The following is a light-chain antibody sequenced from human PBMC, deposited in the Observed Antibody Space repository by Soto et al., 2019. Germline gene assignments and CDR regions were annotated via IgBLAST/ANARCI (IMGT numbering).Light chain of an antibody. CDR1: QGIRHD. CDR2: TAS. J-gene: IGKJ1*01. V-gene: IGKV1-17*01. Sequence: DIQMTQSPSSLSASVGDRVTITCRASQGIRHDLGWYQQKPGKAPKRLIYTASSLQSGVPPRFSGSGSGTKFTLTISSLQPEDFATYYRLQNNSYPVTFGQGTKVEIK. CDR3: LQNNSYPVT.